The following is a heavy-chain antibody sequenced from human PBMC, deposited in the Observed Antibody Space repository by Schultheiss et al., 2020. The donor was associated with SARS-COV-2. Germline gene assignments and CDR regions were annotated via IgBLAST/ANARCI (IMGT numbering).Heavy chain of an antibody. CDR1: GFTFSSYA. D-gene: IGHD4-23*01. V-gene: IGHV3-23*01. Sequence: GGSLRLSCAASGFTFSSYAMSWVRQAPGKGLEWVSRISRDGSVTSYADSVKGRFTISRDNAKNSLYLQMNSLRAEDTAVYYCAKDQDDYGGNGYWGQGTLVTVSS. J-gene: IGHJ4*02. CDR2: ISRDGSVT. CDR3: AKDQDDYGGNGY.